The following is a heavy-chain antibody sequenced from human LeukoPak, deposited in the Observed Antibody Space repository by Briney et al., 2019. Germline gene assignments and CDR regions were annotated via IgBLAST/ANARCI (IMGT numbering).Heavy chain of an antibody. J-gene: IGHJ4*02. D-gene: IGHD3-10*01. CDR1: GFTFDDYA. CDR2: ISWNSGSI. Sequence: GGSLRPSCAASGFTFDDYAMHWVRQAPGKGLEWVSGISWNSGSIGYADSVKGRFTISRDNAKNSLYLQMNSLRAEDTALYYCAKGRGVRGVILGWGQGTLVIVSS. CDR3: AKGRGVRGVILG. V-gene: IGHV3-9*01.